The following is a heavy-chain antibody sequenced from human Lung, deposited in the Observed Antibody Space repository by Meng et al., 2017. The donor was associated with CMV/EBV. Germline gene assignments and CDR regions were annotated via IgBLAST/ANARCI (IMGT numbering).Heavy chain of an antibody. CDR3: ARRLSSIAAHNWFYP. CDR2: IYHSGST. V-gene: IGHV4-4*02. Sequence: SETXSLXCAVSGGSISSSNWWSWVRQPPGKGLEWIGEIYHSGSTNYNPSLKSRVTISVDKSKNQFSLKLSAVTAVDTAVYYCARRLSSIAAHNWFYPWSQRTLVTVSS. J-gene: IGHJ5*02. CDR1: GGSISSSNW. D-gene: IGHD6-6*01.